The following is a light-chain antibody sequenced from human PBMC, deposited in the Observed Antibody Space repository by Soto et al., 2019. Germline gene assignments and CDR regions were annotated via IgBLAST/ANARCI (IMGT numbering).Light chain of an antibody. J-gene: IGLJ3*02. CDR1: NIGSNR. CDR2: DDR. V-gene: IGLV3-21*02. CDR3: QVWDIGTALV. Sequence: SYELTQPPSASVSPGHTARITGEEKNIGSNRVNWYQQNPGQAPVLVVYDDRDRPSGIPERFSGSNGGSMATLIISRVEAGDEADYYCQVWDIGTALVFGGGTKLTVL.